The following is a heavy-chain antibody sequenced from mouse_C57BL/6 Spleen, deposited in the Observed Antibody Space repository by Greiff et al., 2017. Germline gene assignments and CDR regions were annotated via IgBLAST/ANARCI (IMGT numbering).Heavy chain of an antibody. CDR3: AIPAYDYYFYY. Sequence: QVQLKQPGAELVKPGASVKVSCKASGYTFTSYWMHWVKQRPGQGLEWIGRIHPSDSDTNYNQKFKGKATLTVDKSSSTAYMQLSSLTSEDSAVYYCAIPAYDYYFYYWGQGTTLTFSS. CDR2: IHPSDSDT. J-gene: IGHJ2*01. CDR1: GYTFTSYW. D-gene: IGHD2-4*01. V-gene: IGHV1-74*01.